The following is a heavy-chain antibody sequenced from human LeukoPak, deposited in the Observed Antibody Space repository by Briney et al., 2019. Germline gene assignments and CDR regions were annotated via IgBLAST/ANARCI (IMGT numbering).Heavy chain of an antibody. J-gene: IGHJ4*02. Sequence: PGGPLRLSCAASGFTFSSYSMNWVRQAPGKGLEWVSAVSGSGGSTYYADSVKGRFTISRDNSKNTLYLQMNSLRAEDTAVYYCALPQLVDYWGQGTLVTVSS. D-gene: IGHD6-13*01. CDR2: VSGSGGST. CDR1: GFTFSSYS. V-gene: IGHV3-23*01. CDR3: ALPQLVDY.